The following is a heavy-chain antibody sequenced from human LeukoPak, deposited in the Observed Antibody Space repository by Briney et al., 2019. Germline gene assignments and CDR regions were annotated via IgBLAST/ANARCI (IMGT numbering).Heavy chain of an antibody. Sequence: PGGSLRLSWAASGFTFSDYYMSWIRQAPGKGLEWVSYISSSGSTIYYADSVKGRFTISRDNAKNSLYLQMNSLRAEDTAVYYCARVSCSSTSCPPSYWGQGTLVTVSS. CDR3: ARVSCSSTSCPPSY. J-gene: IGHJ4*02. CDR2: ISSSGSTI. V-gene: IGHV3-11*04. CDR1: GFTFSDYY. D-gene: IGHD2-2*01.